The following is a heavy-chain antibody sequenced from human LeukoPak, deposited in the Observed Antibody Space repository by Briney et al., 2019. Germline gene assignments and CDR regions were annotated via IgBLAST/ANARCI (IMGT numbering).Heavy chain of an antibody. CDR3: GRGGSYLGAFDI. V-gene: IGHV3-53*01. D-gene: IGHD3-16*01. J-gene: IGHJ3*02. CDR2: IYSGGST. Sequence: GGSLRLSCAASGFTVSSYYMSWVRQAPGKGLEWVSIIYSGGSTFYADSVKGRFTISRDNSKNTLYLKMNSLSAEDTAVYSCGRGGSYLGAFDIWGQGTMVTVSS. CDR1: GFTVSSYY.